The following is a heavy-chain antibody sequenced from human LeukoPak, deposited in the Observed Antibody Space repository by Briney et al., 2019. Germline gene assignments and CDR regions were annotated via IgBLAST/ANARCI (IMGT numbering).Heavy chain of an antibody. D-gene: IGHD2-2*01. V-gene: IGHV1-2*02. CDR2: INPNSGGT. CDR1: GYTLTGYY. Sequence: ASVKVSCKASGYTLTGYYMHWVRQAPGQGLEWMGWINPNSGGTNYAQKFQGRVTMTRDTSISTAYMELSRLRSDDTAVYYCARDVCSSTSCLLYYYYGMDVWGQGTTVTVSS. CDR3: ARDVCSSTSCLLYYYYGMDV. J-gene: IGHJ6*02.